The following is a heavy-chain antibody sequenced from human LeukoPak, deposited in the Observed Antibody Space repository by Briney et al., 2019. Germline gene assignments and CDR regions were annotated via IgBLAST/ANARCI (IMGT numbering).Heavy chain of an antibody. Sequence: ASVKVSCKASGYIFTLYYIHWVRQAPGHGLEWMGIINPSTGSTSYAQKFQGRVTMTRDTSTSTVYMELSSLRSHDTAVYYCARGLGAPRLPPDYWGQGTVVTVSS. J-gene: IGHJ4*02. CDR1: GYIFTLYY. V-gene: IGHV1-46*01. CDR3: ARGLGAPRLPPDY. D-gene: IGHD3-9*01. CDR2: INPSTGST.